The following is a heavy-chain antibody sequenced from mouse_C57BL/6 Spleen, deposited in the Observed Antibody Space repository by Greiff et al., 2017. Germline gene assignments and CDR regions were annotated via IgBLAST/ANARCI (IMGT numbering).Heavy chain of an antibody. Sequence: QVQLQQSGPELVKPGASVKISCKASGYAFSSSWMNWVKQRPGKGLEWIGRIYPGDGDTNYNGKFKGKATLTADKSSSTAYMQLSSLTSEDSAVYFCAGTTVVATDWFADWGQGTLVTVSA. J-gene: IGHJ3*01. D-gene: IGHD1-1*01. CDR3: AGTTVVATDWFAD. CDR1: GYAFSSSW. CDR2: IYPGDGDT. V-gene: IGHV1-82*01.